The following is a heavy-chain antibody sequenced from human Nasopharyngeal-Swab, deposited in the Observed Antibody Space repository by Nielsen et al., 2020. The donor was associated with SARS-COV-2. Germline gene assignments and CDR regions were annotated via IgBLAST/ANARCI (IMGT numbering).Heavy chain of an antibody. J-gene: IGHJ4*02. V-gene: IGHV3-33*01. Sequence: GESLKISCAASGFTFSTYGMHWVRQAPGKGLEWVAVIWYDGSNKYYADSVKGRFTISRDNSKNSLYLQMNSLRDEDTAVYYCASSTIVVAGRGTLGASFDYWGQGTLVTVSS. CDR1: GFTFSTYG. D-gene: IGHD6-19*01. CDR3: ASSTIVVAGRGTLGASFDY. CDR2: IWYDGSNK.